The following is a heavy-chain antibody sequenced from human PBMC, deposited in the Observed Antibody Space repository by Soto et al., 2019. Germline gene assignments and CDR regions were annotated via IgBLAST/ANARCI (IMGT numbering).Heavy chain of an antibody. CDR1: GASLGRYSSY. CDR2: ISIVGLVSAGGST. V-gene: IGHV4-61*02. D-gene: IGHD3-22*01. Sequence: SETLSLTCTVPGASLGRYSSYWSWLRLPAGKGLEWIGRISIVGLVSAGGSTAYTPSLTSRVTISVDKSMNRLSLILRSVTAADTAVYYCVGETYYYDGNGYTFTNWGQGTQVTAPQ. J-gene: IGHJ4*02. CDR3: VGETYYYDGNGYTFTN.